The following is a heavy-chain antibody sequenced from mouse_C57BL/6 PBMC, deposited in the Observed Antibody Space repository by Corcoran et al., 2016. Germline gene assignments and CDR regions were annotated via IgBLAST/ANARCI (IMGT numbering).Heavy chain of an antibody. CDR1: GYTFTTYG. CDR2: INTYSGVP. CDR3: AKGMVTTAY. D-gene: IGHD2-2*01. J-gene: IGHJ3*01. Sequence: QIQLVQSGPELKKPGETVKISCKASGYTFTTYGMGWVKQAPGKGLKWMGWINTYSGVPTYADDFKGRFAFSLETSASTAYLQINNLKNEDTATYFCAKGMVTTAYWGQGTLVTVSA. V-gene: IGHV9-3*01.